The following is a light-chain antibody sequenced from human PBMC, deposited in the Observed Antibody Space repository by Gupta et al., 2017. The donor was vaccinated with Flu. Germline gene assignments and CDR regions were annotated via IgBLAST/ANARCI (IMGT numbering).Light chain of an antibody. CDR2: SNN. CDR1: SPNIGSNT. J-gene: IGLJ1*01. V-gene: IGLV1-44*01. Sequence: QSVLTQPPSASGTPGQRVTISCSGSSPNIGSNTVTWYQQLPGAAPKLHIYSNNQRPSGVPDRFSGSKSGTSASLAISGLQAEDEADYYCAAWDDSLNGYVFGTGTKVTVL. CDR3: AAWDDSLNGYV.